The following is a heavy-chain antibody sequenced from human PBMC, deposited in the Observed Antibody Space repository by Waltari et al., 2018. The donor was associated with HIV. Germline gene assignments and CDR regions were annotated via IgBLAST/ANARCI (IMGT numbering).Heavy chain of an antibody. CDR2: ISSSSSNI. CDR1: GFTFSRYR. V-gene: IGHV3-21*01. D-gene: IGHD3-22*01. CDR3: ARDSGPYYYDSSGYASFDY. Sequence: VQLVESGGGLVKPGGSLRPSCAASGFTFSRYRMHWVRQAPGKGLEWVSSISSSSSNIYYADSVKGRFTISRDNAKNSLYLQMNSLRAEDTAVYYCARDSGPYYYDSSGYASFDYWGQGTLVTVSS. J-gene: IGHJ4*02.